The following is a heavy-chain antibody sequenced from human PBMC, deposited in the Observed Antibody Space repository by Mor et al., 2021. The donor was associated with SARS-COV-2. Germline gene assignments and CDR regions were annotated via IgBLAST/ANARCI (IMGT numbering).Heavy chain of an antibody. V-gene: IGHV3-73*01. Sequence: VYAASMKGRFTISRDDSKSTAYLQMNSLKTEDTAIYYCTGPQRSDGFDIWGQGTMVSVSS. CDR3: TGPQRSDGFDI. J-gene: IGHJ3*02.